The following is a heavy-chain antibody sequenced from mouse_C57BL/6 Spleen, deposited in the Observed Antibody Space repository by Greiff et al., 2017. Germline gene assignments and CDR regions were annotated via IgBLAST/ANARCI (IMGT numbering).Heavy chain of an antibody. J-gene: IGHJ3*01. Sequence: QVHVKQSGAELARPGASVQLSCMASGYTFTSYGISWVKQRTGQGPEWIGEIYPRTGNTYYNETFKGQAPLTADKSSSTEYMELRRLRSVGSAVYTCAVYYSKLKGWLAYWGQGTLVTVSA. V-gene: IGHV1-81*01. CDR1: GYTFTSYG. D-gene: IGHD2-5*01. CDR3: AVYYSKLKGWLAY. CDR2: IYPRTGNT.